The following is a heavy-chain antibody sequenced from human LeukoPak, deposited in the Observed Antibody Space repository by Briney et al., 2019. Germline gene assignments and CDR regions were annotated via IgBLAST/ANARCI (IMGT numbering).Heavy chain of an antibody. CDR1: GITLSNYA. Sequence: PGGSLRLSCAVSGITLSNYAMSWVRQAPGKGLEWVAVISYDGSNKYYADSVKGRFTISRDNSKNTLYLQMNSLRAEDTAVYYCAKDLDGTYFDYWGQGTLVTVSS. D-gene: IGHD1-1*01. CDR2: ISYDGSNK. J-gene: IGHJ4*02. CDR3: AKDLDGTYFDY. V-gene: IGHV3-30*18.